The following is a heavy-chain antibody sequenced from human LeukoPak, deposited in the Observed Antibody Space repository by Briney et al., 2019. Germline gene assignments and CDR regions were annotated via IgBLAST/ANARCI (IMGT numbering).Heavy chain of an antibody. CDR1: GGSISSSSYY. D-gene: IGHD6-19*01. Sequence: SETLSLTCTVSGGSISSSSYYWDWIRQPPGKGLEWIGSIYYSGSTYYNRSLKSRATISVDTSKNQFSLKLSSVTAADTAVYYCARRIAVAGHYFDYWGQGTLVTVSS. J-gene: IGHJ4*02. CDR2: IYYSGST. V-gene: IGHV4-39*01. CDR3: ARRIAVAGHYFDY.